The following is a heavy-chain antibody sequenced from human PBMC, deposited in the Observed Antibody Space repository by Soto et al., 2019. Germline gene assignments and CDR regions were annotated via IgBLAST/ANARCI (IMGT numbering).Heavy chain of an antibody. CDR3: AKFGFGELPT. CDR2: IYSGGAT. V-gene: IGHV3-53*01. D-gene: IGHD3-10*01. J-gene: IGHJ4*02. CDR1: GLTVSSSY. Sequence: GGSLRLSCAASGLTVSSSYMTWVRQAPGKGLERVSVIYSGGATYYADSVEGRFIISRDNSRNMLYLQMNSLRAEDTAVYYCAKFGFGELPTWGQGTLVTVSS.